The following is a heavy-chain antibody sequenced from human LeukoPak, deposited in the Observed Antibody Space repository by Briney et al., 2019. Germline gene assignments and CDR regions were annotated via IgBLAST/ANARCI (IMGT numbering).Heavy chain of an antibody. CDR2: ISGSGGST. V-gene: IGHV3-23*01. D-gene: IGHD3-10*01. CDR1: GFTFSSYA. CDR3: VKSGSYSSPYYFDY. J-gene: IGHJ4*02. Sequence: PGGSLRLSCAASGFTFSSYAMSWVRQAPGKGLEWVSAISGSGGSTYYADSVKGRFTISRDNANNSLYLQMNSLRPEDMALYYCVKSGSYSSPYYFDYWGQGTLVTVSS.